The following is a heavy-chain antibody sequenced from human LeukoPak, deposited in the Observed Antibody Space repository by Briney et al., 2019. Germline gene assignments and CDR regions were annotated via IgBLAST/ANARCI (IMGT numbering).Heavy chain of an antibody. J-gene: IGHJ1*01. D-gene: IGHD4-17*01. V-gene: IGHV3-23*01. CDR3: AKDPSTVTSEYFQH. CDR2: ISGSGGST. Sequence: WGSLRLSCAASGFTFSSYAMSWVRQAPGKGLEWVSAISGSGGSTYYADSVKGWFSISRDNSKNTLYLQMNSLRAEDTAVYYCAKDPSTVTSEYFQHWGQGTLVTVSS. CDR1: GFTFSSYA.